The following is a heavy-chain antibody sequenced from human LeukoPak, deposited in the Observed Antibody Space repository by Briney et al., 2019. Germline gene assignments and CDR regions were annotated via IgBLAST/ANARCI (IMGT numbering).Heavy chain of an antibody. J-gene: IGHJ4*02. CDR1: GFTFSSYG. V-gene: IGHV3-30*02. Sequence: GGSLRLSXAASGFTFSSYGMHWVRQAPGKGLEWVAFIRYDGSNKYYADSVEGRFTISRDNSKNTLYLQMNSLRAEDTAVYYCARTWIQLWLVGYWGQGTLVTVSS. CDR3: ARTWIQLWLVGY. CDR2: IRYDGSNK. D-gene: IGHD5-18*01.